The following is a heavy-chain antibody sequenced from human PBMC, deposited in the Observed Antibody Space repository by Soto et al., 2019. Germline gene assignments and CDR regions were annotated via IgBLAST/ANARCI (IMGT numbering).Heavy chain of an antibody. V-gene: IGHV3-15*07. CDR3: TTDIRSSWYEFDY. CDR1: GFTFSNAW. D-gene: IGHD6-13*01. CDR2: IKSKTDGGTT. Sequence: EVQLVESGGGLVKPGGSLRLSCAASGFTFSNAWMNWVRPAPGKGLEWVGRIKSKTDGGTTDYAAPVKGRFTISRDDSKNTLYLQMNSLKTEDTAVYYCTTDIRSSWYEFDYWGQGTLVTVSS. J-gene: IGHJ4*02.